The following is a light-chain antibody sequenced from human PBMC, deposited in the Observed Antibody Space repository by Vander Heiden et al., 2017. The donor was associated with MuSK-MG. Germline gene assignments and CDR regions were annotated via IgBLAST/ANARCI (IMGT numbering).Light chain of an antibody. CDR1: SRHGTYI. CDR2: REGSGSY. Sequence: QPLLTQSTSASASLGSSVRLTCALSSRHGTYIIAWHQQQPGKAPPYLMVREGSGSYNKGSGVPDRFSGSSSAAERYPNISNLQAEDDSYDYCETWDSNTQIFGGGTKLTVL. CDR3: ETWDSNTQI. V-gene: IGLV4-60*03. J-gene: IGLJ2*01.